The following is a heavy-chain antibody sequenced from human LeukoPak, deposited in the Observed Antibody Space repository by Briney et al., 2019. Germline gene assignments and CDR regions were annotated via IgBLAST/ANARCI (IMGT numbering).Heavy chain of an antibody. CDR1: GGSISSYY. J-gene: IGHJ3*02. Sequence: SETLSLTCTVSGGSISSYYWSWIRQPPGKGLEWIGYIYYSGSTNYNPSLKSRVTISVDTSKNQFSLKLSSVTAADTDVYYCARLHPAFDIWGQGTMVTVSS. CDR3: ARLHPAFDI. CDR2: IYYSGST. V-gene: IGHV4-59*01.